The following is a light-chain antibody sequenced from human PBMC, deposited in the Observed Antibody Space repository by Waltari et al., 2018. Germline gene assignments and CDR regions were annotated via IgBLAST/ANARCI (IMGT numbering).Light chain of an antibody. V-gene: IGLV3-1*01. CDR2: QDS. Sequence: SSEVTQPPSVSVSPRQTASIPCSGDNWGDTYACWSQQKPGQSPVLVIYQDSKRPSGIPERFSGSNSGNTATLTISGTQAMDEADYYCQAWDSSTVVFGGGTKLTVL. J-gene: IGLJ2*01. CDR1: NWGDTY. CDR3: QAWDSSTVV.